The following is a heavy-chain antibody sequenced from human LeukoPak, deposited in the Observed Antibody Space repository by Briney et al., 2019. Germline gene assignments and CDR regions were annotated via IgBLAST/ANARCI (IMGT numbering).Heavy chain of an antibody. CDR1: GFTFSSYG. V-gene: IGHV3-30*03. D-gene: IGHD2-15*01. CDR3: AGLGYYSGGSGYGTGPFDY. J-gene: IGHJ4*02. Sequence: GGSLRLSCAASGFTFSSYGMHWVRQAPGKGLEWVAVISYDGSNKYYADSVKGRFTISRDNSKNTLYLQMNSLRAEDTAVYYCAGLGYYSGGSGYGTGPFDYWGQGTLVTVSS. CDR2: ISYDGSNK.